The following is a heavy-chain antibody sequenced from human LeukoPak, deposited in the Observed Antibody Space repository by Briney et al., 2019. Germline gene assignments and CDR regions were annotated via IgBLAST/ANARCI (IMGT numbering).Heavy chain of an antibody. CDR2: IIPILGIT. V-gene: IGHV1-69*04. Sequence: SVKVSCKASGGTFSSYAISWVRQAPGQGLEWMGRIIPILGITNYARKFQGRVTMTRDTSTNTVYMEVSSLRSEDTARYYCARDRDSSSSSYYLDYWGQGTLVTVSS. D-gene: IGHD6-6*01. CDR1: GGTFSSYA. CDR3: ARDRDSSSSSYYLDY. J-gene: IGHJ4*02.